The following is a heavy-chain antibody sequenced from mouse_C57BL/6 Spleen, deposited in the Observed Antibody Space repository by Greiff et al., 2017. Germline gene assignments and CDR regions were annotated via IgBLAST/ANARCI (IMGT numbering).Heavy chain of an antibody. V-gene: IGHV1-26*01. CDR2: INPNNGGT. Sequence: VQLKQSGPELVKPGASVKISCKASGYTFTDYYMNWVKQSHGKSLEWIGHINPNNGGTSYNQKFKGKATLTVDKSSSTASMGLLSLTSEGSAVYFWASYGYGAMDCWGQVSSVSGSS. J-gene: IGHJ4*01. D-gene: IGHD2-2*01. CDR1: GYTFTDYY. CDR3: ASYGYGAMDC.